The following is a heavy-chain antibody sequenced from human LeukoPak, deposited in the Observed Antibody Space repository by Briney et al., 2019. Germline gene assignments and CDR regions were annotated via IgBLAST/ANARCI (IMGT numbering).Heavy chain of an antibody. CDR1: GFTFSSYS. J-gene: IGHJ4*02. CDR2: ISSSSSYI. CDR3: ARDFHDCSSTSCYTMPYSDY. V-gene: IGHV3-21*01. D-gene: IGHD2-2*02. Sequence: GGSLRLSCAASGFTFSSYSMNWVRQAPGKGLEWVSSISSSSSYIYYADSVKGRFTISRDNAKNSLYLQMNSLRAEDTAVYYCARDFHDCSSTSCYTMPYSDYWGQGTLVTVSS.